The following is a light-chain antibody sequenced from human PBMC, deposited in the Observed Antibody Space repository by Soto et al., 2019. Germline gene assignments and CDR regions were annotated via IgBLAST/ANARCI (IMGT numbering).Light chain of an antibody. J-gene: IGKJ1*01. V-gene: IGKV1-39*01. CDR2: AAS. CDR1: QSISSY. CDR3: QQSYSTTWT. Sequence: DNPMTQSTSSLSASLGDSVTITCRASQSISSYLNWYQQKPGKAPKLLIYAASSLQSGVPSRFSGSGSGTDFTLTISSLQTEDFATYYCQQSYSTTWTFGQGTQVDI.